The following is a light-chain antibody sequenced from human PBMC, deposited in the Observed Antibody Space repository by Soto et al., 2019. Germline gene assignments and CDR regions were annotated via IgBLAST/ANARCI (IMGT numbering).Light chain of an antibody. J-gene: IGKJ1*01. CDR1: QSVGSNY. Sequence: EIVLTQSPGTLSLSPGDRATLSCRASQSVGSNYLGWYQQKPGQTPRLLIYGTSNRATGIPDRSSGSGSGTDFTLTISRLEPEDFAVYYCQQYSNSPPWTFGQGTKVDIK. CDR3: QQYSNSPPWT. V-gene: IGKV3-20*01. CDR2: GTS.